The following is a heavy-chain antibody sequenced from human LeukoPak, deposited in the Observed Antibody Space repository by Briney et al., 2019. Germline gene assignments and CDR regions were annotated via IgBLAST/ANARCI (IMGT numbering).Heavy chain of an antibody. D-gene: IGHD5-18*01. Sequence: GRSLRLSCAASGFTFSNYGMHWVRQAPGKGLEWISYISSSGRNIYYADSVKGRFTISRDSAKSSLYLQMNSLRAEDTAVYYCARDLVQLWSKDYWGQGTLVTVSS. CDR2: ISSSGRNI. CDR3: ARDLVQLWSKDY. J-gene: IGHJ4*02. V-gene: IGHV3-48*04. CDR1: GFTFSNYG.